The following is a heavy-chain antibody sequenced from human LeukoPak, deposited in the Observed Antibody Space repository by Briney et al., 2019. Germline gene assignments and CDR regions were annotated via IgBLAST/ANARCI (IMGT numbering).Heavy chain of an antibody. CDR2: ISYDGSNK. V-gene: IGHV3-30*18. Sequence: GGSLRLSCAASGFTFSSYGMHWVRQAPGKGLEGGAVISYDGSNKYYADSVKGRFTISRDNSKNTLYLQMNSLRAEDTCVYYCAKGSDYPDNWGQGTLVTVSS. CDR1: GFTFSSYG. CDR3: AKGSDYPDN. J-gene: IGHJ4*02.